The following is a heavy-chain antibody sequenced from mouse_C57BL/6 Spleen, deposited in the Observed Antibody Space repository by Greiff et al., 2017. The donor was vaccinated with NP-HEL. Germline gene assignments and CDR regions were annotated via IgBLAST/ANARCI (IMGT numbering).Heavy chain of an antibody. Sequence: EVKLEESGGGLVKPGGSLKLSCAAPGFTFSSYAMSWVRQTPEKRLEWVATISDGGSYTYYPDNVKGRFTISRDNAKNNLYLQMSHLKSEDTAMYYCARDPHYYGSSYWYFDVWGTGTTVTVSS. CDR1: GFTFSSYA. J-gene: IGHJ1*03. D-gene: IGHD1-1*01. CDR3: ARDPHYYGSSYWYFDV. V-gene: IGHV5-4*01. CDR2: ISDGGSYT.